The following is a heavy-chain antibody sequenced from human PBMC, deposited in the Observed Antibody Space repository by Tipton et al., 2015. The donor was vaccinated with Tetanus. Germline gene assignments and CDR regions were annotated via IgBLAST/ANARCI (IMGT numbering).Heavy chain of an antibody. CDR3: ARGFNTFAVWYDFDL. CDR1: GFTFSSHW. J-gene: IGHJ4*02. V-gene: IGHV3-7*04. D-gene: IGHD2-15*01. CDR2: IRHDGGET. Sequence: SLRLSCAASGFTFSSHWMSWVANIRHDGGETFYMDSLKGRFTISRDNARDSLFLEMNNLKVEDTAVYYCARGFNTFAVWYDFDLWGQGTLVTVSS.